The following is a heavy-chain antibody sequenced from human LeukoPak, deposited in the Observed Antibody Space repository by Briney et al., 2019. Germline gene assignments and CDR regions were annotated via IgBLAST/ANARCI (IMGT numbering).Heavy chain of an antibody. V-gene: IGHV5-51*01. CDR3: ARLYYYGSGSSRNFDY. D-gene: IGHD3-10*01. Sequence: GESLKISCKGSGYSFTSYWIGWVRQMPGKGLEWMGIIYPGDSDTRYSPSFQGQVTISADKSISTAYLQWSSLKASDTAMCYCARLYYYGSGSSRNFDYWGQGTLVTVSS. CDR2: IYPGDSDT. CDR1: GYSFTSYW. J-gene: IGHJ4*02.